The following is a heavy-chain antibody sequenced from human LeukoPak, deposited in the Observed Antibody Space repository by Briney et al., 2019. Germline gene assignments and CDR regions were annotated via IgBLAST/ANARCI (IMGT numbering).Heavy chain of an antibody. CDR2: IRYNEIDK. CDR3: AKVPGLLAAGDVDS. Sequence: TGGSLRLSCAASGFTFSNYGMHWVRQAPGKGLEWVSFIRYNEIDKYYADSVKGRFTVSRDNSKNTLYLHLDSLRPDDSAIYYCAKVPGLLAAGDVDSWGQGTLVTVSS. V-gene: IGHV3-30*02. J-gene: IGHJ4*02. CDR1: GFTFSNYG. D-gene: IGHD2-2*01.